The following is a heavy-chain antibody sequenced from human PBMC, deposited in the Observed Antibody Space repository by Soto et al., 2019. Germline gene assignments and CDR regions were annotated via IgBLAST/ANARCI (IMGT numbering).Heavy chain of an antibody. Sequence: QVQLVQSGAEVKKPGSSVKVSCKASGGTFSSYAISWVRQAPGQGLEWMGGIIPIFGTANYAQKFQGRVTTTADESTSTGYMELSSRRSEDTAVYYCARGVVGSSAAHSPFDYWGPGTLVTVSS. V-gene: IGHV1-69*12. CDR1: GGTFSSYA. CDR2: IIPIFGTA. D-gene: IGHD6-6*01. J-gene: IGHJ4*02. CDR3: ARGVVGSSAAHSPFDY.